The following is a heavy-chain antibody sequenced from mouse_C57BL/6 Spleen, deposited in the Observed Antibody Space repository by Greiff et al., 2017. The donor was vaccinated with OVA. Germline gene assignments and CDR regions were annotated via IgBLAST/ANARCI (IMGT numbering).Heavy chain of an antibody. CDR1: GFSLTSYG. V-gene: IGHV2-3*01. Sequence: VKLMESGPGLVAPSQSLSITCTVSGFSLTSYGVSWVRQPPGKGLEWLGVIWGDGSTNYHSALISRLSISKDNFKSQVFLKLNSLQTDYTATYYCAKQEGPLFYDDYDKVYAMDYWGQGTSVTVSS. J-gene: IGHJ4*01. CDR2: IWGDGST. D-gene: IGHD2-4*01. CDR3: AKQEGPLFYDDYDKVYAMDY.